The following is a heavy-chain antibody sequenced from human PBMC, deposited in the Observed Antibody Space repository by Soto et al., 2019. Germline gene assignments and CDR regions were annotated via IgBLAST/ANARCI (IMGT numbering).Heavy chain of an antibody. CDR1: GGSISSGGYY. CDR2: IYHSGST. CDR3: ARWTRSGWFDY. V-gene: IGHV4-39*07. D-gene: IGHD6-19*01. Sequence: PSETMSLTCTVSGGSISSGGYYGSLIRQPPGKGLEWIGEIYHSGSTNYNPSLKSRVTISVDKSKNQFSLKLSSVTAADTAVYYCARWTRSGWFDYWGQGTLVTVSS. J-gene: IGHJ4*02.